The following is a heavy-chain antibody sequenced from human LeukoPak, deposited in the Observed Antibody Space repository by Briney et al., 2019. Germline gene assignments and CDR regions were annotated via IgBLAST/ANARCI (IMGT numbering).Heavy chain of an antibody. CDR2: FDPEDGET. CDR1: GYTLTELS. Sequence: ASVKVSCKVSGYTLTELSMHWVRQAPGKGLEWMGGFDPEDGETIYAQKFQGRVTMTEDTSTDTAYMELSSLRSEDTAVYYCARGAQGYYYYGMDVWGQGTTVTVSS. J-gene: IGHJ6*02. CDR3: ARGAQGYYYYGMDV. V-gene: IGHV1-24*01.